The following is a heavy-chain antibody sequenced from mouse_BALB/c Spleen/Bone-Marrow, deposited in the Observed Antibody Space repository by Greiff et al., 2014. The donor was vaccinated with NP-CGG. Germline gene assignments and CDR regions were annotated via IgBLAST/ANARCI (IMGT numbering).Heavy chain of an antibody. V-gene: IGHV5-17*02. CDR2: ISTGSSTI. CDR3: ARSGRDYAMDF. D-gene: IGHD3-1*01. CDR1: GFTLNSFG. Sequence: EVQRVESGGGLVQPGGSRTLSCAASGFTLNSFGMHWVRQAPEQGLEWVGYISTGSSTIYYADTVKGLFTISRDNPKNTLFLQMTSLRSEDTAMYYCARSGRDYAMDFWGQGTSVTVSS. J-gene: IGHJ4*01.